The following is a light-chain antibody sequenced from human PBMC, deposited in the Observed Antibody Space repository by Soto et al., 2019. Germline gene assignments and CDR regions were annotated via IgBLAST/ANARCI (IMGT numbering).Light chain of an antibody. CDR3: QQYYDVPQN. J-gene: IGKJ1*01. CDR2: WES. V-gene: IGKV4-1*01. CDR1: QSILYSPNNKNY. Sequence: DIVMTQSPDSMAVSLGERATINCKSSQSILYSPNNKNYLAWYQQKTGQPPMLLIYWESTRESGVPDRFSGSGSGTDFTLNISSLQDEDVAVYYCQQYYDVPQNVGPGTKVEIK.